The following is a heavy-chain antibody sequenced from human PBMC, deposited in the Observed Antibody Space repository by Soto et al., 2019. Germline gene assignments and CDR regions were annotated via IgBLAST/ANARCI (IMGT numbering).Heavy chain of an antibody. CDR3: ARVGAARDYHFDY. J-gene: IGHJ4*02. CDR1: GFTFSSYA. Sequence: GGSLRLSCAASGFTFSSYAMHWVRQAPGKGLEWVAVISYDGSNKYYADSVKGRFTISRDNSKNTLYLQMNSLRAEDTAVYYCARVGAARDYHFDYWGQGTLVTVSS. CDR2: ISYDGSNK. D-gene: IGHD6-6*01. V-gene: IGHV3-30-3*01.